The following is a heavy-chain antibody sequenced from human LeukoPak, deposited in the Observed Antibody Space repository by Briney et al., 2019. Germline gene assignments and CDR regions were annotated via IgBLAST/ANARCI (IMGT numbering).Heavy chain of an antibody. Sequence: AETFSLNCTVSGGSISSYYWSWIRQPPGKGLEWIGYIYYSGSTNYNPSLKSRVTISVDTSKNQFSLKLSSVTAADTAVYYCARAEDRGYSYGWGFDIWGQGTMVPVSS. CDR2: IYYSGST. D-gene: IGHD5-18*01. J-gene: IGHJ3*02. V-gene: IGHV4-59*01. CDR1: GGSISSYY. CDR3: ARAEDRGYSYGWGFDI.